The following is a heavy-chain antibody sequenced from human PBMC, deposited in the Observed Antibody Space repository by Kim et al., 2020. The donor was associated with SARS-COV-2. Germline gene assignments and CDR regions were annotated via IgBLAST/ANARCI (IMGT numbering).Heavy chain of an antibody. J-gene: IGHJ3*02. V-gene: IGHV4-39*07. CDR3: ARDRGWYLGRAFDI. Sequence: TPSLKSRVTISVDTSKNQFSLKLSSVTAADTAVYYCARDRGWYLGRAFDIWGQGTMVTVSS. D-gene: IGHD2-15*01.